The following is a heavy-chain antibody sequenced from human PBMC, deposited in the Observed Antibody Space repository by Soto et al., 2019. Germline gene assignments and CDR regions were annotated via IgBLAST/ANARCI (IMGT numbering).Heavy chain of an antibody. D-gene: IGHD3-10*01. J-gene: IGHJ3*02. Sequence: GSLRLSCAASGFTFSSYSMNWVRQAPGKGLEWVSYISSSSSTIYYADSVKGRFTISRDNAKNSLYLQMNSLRDEDTAVYYCARVRSPRFGESADDAFDIWGQGTMVTVSS. CDR2: ISSSSSTI. CDR3: ARVRSPRFGESADDAFDI. CDR1: GFTFSSYS. V-gene: IGHV3-48*02.